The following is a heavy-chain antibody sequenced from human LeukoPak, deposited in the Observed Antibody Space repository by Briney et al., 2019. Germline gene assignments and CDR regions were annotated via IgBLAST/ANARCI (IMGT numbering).Heavy chain of an antibody. J-gene: IGHJ5*02. CDR3: ARDRHYDFWSGYPNWFDP. Sequence: ASVKVSCKASGYTFTSYGISWARQAPGQGLEWMGWISAYNGNTNYAQKLQGRVTMTTDTSTSTAYMELRSLRSDDTAVYYCARDRHYDFWSGYPNWFDPWGQGTLVTVSS. CDR2: ISAYNGNT. CDR1: GYTFTSYG. V-gene: IGHV1-18*01. D-gene: IGHD3-3*01.